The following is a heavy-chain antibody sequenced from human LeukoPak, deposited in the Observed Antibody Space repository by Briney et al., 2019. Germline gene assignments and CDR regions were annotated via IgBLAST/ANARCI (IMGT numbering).Heavy chain of an antibody. Sequence: ASVKVSCKASGYTFTSYGISWVRQAPGQGLEWMGWISAYNGNTNYAQKLQGRVTMTTDTSTSTAYMELRSLRSDDTAVYYCARGGRVRGVTPRQHFNYYMDVWGKGTTVTISS. D-gene: IGHD3-10*01. CDR3: ARGGRVRGVTPRQHFNYYMDV. V-gene: IGHV1-18*01. J-gene: IGHJ6*03. CDR2: ISAYNGNT. CDR1: GYTFTSYG.